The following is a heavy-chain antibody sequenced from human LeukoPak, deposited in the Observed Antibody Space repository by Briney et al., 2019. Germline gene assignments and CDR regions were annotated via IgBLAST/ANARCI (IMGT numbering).Heavy chain of an antibody. CDR1: GGSISSASYY. D-gene: IGHD5-18*01. V-gene: IGHV4-61*09. Sequence: PSETLSLTCTVSGGSISSASYYWSWIRQPAGEGLEWIGHIYTSGSTTYNPSLKSRVTISVDTSKNQFSLKLSPVTAADTAVYYCARQGSYGFHFDYWGQGTLVTVSS. CDR2: IYTSGST. CDR3: ARQGSYGFHFDY. J-gene: IGHJ4*02.